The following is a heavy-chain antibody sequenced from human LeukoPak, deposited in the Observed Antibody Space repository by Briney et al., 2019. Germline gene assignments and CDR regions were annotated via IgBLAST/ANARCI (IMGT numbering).Heavy chain of an antibody. D-gene: IGHD3-10*01. CDR2: ISGSGGST. CDR1: GFTFSSYA. J-gene: IGHJ4*02. Sequence: PGGSLRLSCAASGFTFSSYAMSWVRQAPGKGLEWVSGISGSGGSTYYADSVKGRLTISRENSKNTLYLQMNSLRAEDTAVYYCAKGKTVRGVIANYFDDWGQGTLVTVSS. V-gene: IGHV3-23*01. CDR3: AKGKTVRGVIANYFDD.